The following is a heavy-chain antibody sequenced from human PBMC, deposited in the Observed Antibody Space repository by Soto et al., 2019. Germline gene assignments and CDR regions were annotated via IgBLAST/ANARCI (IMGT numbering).Heavy chain of an antibody. CDR2: INHSGST. J-gene: IGHJ4*02. D-gene: IGHD3-22*01. V-gene: IGHV4-34*01. CDR3: AGILNYYDSSGYPPTPH. CDR1: GGSFSGYY. Sequence: SETLSLTCAVYGGSFSGYYWSWIRQPPGKGLGWIGEINHSGSTNYNPSLKSRVTISVDTSKNQFSLKLSSVTTADTAVYYCAGILNYYDSSGYPPTPHWGQGTLVTVSS.